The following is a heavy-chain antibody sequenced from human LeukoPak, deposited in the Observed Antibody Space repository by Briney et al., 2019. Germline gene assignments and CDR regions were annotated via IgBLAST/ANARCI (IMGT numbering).Heavy chain of an antibody. J-gene: IGHJ3*02. CDR3: TKSHRITMIVVVITAFDI. D-gene: IGHD3-22*01. CDR2: ISGSGGSI. V-gene: IGHV3-23*01. CDR1: GFTFSSYA. Sequence: GGSLRLSCAASGFTFSSYAMSWVRQAPGKGLEWVSAISGSGGSIYYADSVKGRFTISRDNSKNTLYLQMNSLRAEDTAVYYCTKSHRITMIVVVITAFDIWGQGTMVTVSS.